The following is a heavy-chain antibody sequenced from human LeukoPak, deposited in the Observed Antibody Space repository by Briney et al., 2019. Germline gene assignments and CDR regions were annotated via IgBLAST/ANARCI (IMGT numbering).Heavy chain of an antibody. CDR3: AKDGTILTGLYPDYFDY. CDR2: ISWNSGSI. D-gene: IGHD3-9*01. V-gene: IGHV3-9*01. Sequence: GGSLRLSCAASGFTLDDYAMHWVRQAPGKGLEWVSGISWNSGSIGHADSVKGRFTISRDNAKNSLYLQMNSLRPEDTALYYCAKDGTILTGLYPDYFDYWGQGTLVTVSS. CDR1: GFTLDDYA. J-gene: IGHJ4*02.